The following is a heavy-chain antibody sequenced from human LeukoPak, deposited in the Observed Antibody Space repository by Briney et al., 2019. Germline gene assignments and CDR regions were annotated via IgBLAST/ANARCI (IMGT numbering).Heavy chain of an antibody. J-gene: IGHJ4*02. CDR3: ARQYSGCDAFDY. V-gene: IGHV4-30-2*01. D-gene: IGHD5-12*01. CDR2: IYHSGST. Sequence: SETLSLTCAVSGGSISSGGYSWSWIRQPPGKGLEWIGYIYHSGSTYYNPSPKSRVTISVDRSKNQFSLKLSSVTAADTAVYYCARQYSGCDAFDYWGQGTLVTVSS. CDR1: GGSISSGGYS.